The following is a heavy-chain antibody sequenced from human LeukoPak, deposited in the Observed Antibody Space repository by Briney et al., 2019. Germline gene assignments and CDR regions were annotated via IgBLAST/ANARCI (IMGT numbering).Heavy chain of an antibody. CDR3: ARAKGRLLSAFDI. D-gene: IGHD2-21*02. Sequence: GGSLRLSCAASGFTFSYYAMHWVRRAPGKGLEYVSAISSNGGSTYYANSVKGRFTISRDNSKNTLYLQMGSLRAEDMAVYYCARAKGRLLSAFDIWGHGTMVTVSS. CDR2: ISSNGGST. CDR1: GFTFSYYA. J-gene: IGHJ3*02. V-gene: IGHV3-64*01.